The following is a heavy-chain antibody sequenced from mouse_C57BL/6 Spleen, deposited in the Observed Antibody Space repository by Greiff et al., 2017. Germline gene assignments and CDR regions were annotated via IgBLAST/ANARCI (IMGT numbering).Heavy chain of an antibody. D-gene: IGHD2-4*01. J-gene: IGHJ2*01. CDR2: INPNYGTT. CDR3: GREGGMIRNYFDY. V-gene: IGHV1-39*01. Sequence: EVKLMESGPELVKPGASVKISCKASGYSFTDYNMNWVKQSNGKSLEWIGVINPNYGTTSYKQTFKGKATLTVDQSSSTAYMQLNSLTSEDSAVYCCGREGGMIRNYFDYWGQGTTLTVSS. CDR1: GYSFTDYN.